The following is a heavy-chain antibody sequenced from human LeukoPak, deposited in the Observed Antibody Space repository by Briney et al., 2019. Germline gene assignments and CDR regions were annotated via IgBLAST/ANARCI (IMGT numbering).Heavy chain of an antibody. CDR3: ARFCGGDCYTLFDY. CDR1: GYTFTSYG. D-gene: IGHD2-21*02. CDR2: ISAYNGNT. J-gene: IGHJ4*02. V-gene: IGHV1-18*01. Sequence: GASVKVSCKASGYTFTSYGISWVRQAPGQGLEWMGWISAYNGNTNYAQKLQGRVTMTTGTSTSTAYMELRSLRSDDTAVYYCARFCGGDCYTLFDYWGQGTLVTVSS.